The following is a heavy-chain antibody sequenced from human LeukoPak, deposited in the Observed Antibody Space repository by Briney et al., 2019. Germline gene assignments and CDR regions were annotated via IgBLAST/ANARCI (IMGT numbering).Heavy chain of an antibody. D-gene: IGHD3-3*01. J-gene: IGHJ3*02. V-gene: IGHV3-21*01. CDR3: ARNLLYYDFWSGYYPGAFDI. CDR1: GFTFSSYS. Sequence: GGSLRLSCAASGFTFSSYSMNWVRQAPGKGLEWVSSISSSSSYIYYAVSVKGRFTISRDNAKNSLYLQMNSLRAEDTAVYYCARNLLYYDFWSGYYPGAFDIWGQGTMVTVSS. CDR2: ISSSSSYI.